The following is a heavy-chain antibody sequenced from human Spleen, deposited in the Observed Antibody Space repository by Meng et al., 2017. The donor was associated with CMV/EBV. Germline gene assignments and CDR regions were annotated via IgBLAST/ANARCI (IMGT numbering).Heavy chain of an antibody. V-gene: IGHV3-21*01. Sequence: GESLKISCAASGFPLSSYWMSWVRQAPGKGLEWLSSISSSFTYIYYADSVKGRFTISRDNAKNLLYLQMNFLRAEDTAMYYCARDRRDYRSGSLFDYWGQGTLVTVSS. CDR3: ARDRRDYRSGSLFDY. D-gene: IGHD4-11*01. CDR2: ISSSFTYI. CDR1: GFPLSSYW. J-gene: IGHJ4*02.